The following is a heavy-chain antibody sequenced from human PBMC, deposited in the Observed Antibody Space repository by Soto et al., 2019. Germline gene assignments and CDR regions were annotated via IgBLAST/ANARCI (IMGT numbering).Heavy chain of an antibody. J-gene: IGHJ4*02. V-gene: IGHV3-30-3*01. Sequence: GGSLRLSCAASGFTFSSYAMHWVRQAPGKGLEWVAVISYDGSNKYYADSVKGRFTISRDNSKNTLYLQMNSLRAEDTAVYYCARDPRNAYYGSGDLPGYFDYWGQGTLVTVSS. CDR3: ARDPRNAYYGSGDLPGYFDY. CDR2: ISYDGSNK. CDR1: GFTFSSYA. D-gene: IGHD3-10*01.